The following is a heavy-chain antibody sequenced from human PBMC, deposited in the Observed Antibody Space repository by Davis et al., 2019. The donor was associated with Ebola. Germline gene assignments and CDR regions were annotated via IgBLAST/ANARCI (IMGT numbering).Heavy chain of an antibody. D-gene: IGHD3-10*01. J-gene: IGHJ4*02. V-gene: IGHV4-31*03. Sequence: MPSETLSLTCTVSGGSISSGGYYWSWIRQHPGKGLEWIGYIYYSGSTYYNPSLKSRVTISVDTSKNQFSLKLSSVTAADTAVYYCARHGPGLLWFGESVDWGQGTLVTVSS. CDR2: IYYSGST. CDR1: GGSISSGGYY. CDR3: ARHGPGLLWFGESVD.